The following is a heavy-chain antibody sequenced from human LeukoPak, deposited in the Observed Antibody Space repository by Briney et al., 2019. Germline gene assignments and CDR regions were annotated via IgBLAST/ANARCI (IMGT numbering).Heavy chain of an antibody. J-gene: IGHJ5*02. CDR3: ARGRGPYGWFDP. V-gene: IGHV3-74*01. Sequence: GGSLRLSCAASGFTFTTYWMHWVRQAPGKGLVWVSHINSAGTTTNYADSVKGRFTISRDTAKNTLYLQMNSLRAEDTAVYYCARGRGPYGWFDPWGQGTLVIVSS. CDR2: INSAGTTT. CDR1: GFTFTTYW. D-gene: IGHD3-10*01.